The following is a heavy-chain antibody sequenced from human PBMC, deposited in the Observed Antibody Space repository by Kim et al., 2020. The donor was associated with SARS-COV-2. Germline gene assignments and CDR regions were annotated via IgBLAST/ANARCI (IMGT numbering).Heavy chain of an antibody. V-gene: IGHV5-51*01. J-gene: IGHJ4*02. CDR1: GYSFTSYW. CDR2: IYPGDSDT. D-gene: IGHD3-22*01. CDR3: ARQVHYYDSSGYKLPDY. Sequence: GESLKISCKGSGYSFTSYWIGWVRQMPGKGLEWMGIIYPGDSDTRYSPSSQGQVTISADKSISTAYLQWSSLKASDTAMYYCARQVHYYDSSGYKLPDYWGQGTLVTVSS.